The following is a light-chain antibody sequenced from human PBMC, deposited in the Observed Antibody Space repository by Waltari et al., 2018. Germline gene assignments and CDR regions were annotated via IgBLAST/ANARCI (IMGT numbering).Light chain of an antibody. CDR1: QSISVW. J-gene: IGKJ1*01. CDR2: KAS. Sequence: EIQLTQSTTTLAASVETKVPVTCRASQSISVWVAWYQQKPGKAPKVLIYKASTLERGVPSRFSGSGSGTEFTLTISSLQPDDFATYYCQQYNSYVWTFGQGTKVEI. CDR3: QQYNSYVWT. V-gene: IGKV1-5*03.